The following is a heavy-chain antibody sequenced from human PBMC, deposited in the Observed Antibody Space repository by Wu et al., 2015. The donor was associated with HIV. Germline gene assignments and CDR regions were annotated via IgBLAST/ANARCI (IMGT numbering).Heavy chain of an antibody. CDR3: ARFQYHLLRRHDYLDV. V-gene: IGHV4-30-4*08. CDR2: IFHTGST. D-gene: IGHD1-26*01. Sequence: QVQLQESGPRLVKPSQTLSLTCIVSGGSIDTGDAYWSWIRQTPDKALEWIGYIFHTGSTTYKASLESRVTISLDTSKGQFSLKLKYVTAADTAVYYCARFQYHLLRRHDYLDVWGNGSAVIVSS. J-gene: IGHJ6*03. CDR1: GGSIDTGDAY.